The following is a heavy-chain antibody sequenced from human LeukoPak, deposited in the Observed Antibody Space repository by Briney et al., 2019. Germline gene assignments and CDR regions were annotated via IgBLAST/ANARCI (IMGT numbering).Heavy chain of an antibody. D-gene: IGHD4-23*01. J-gene: IGHJ4*02. V-gene: IGHV4-61*01. Sequence: PSGTLSLTCTVSGGSVSSGSYYWSWIRQPPGKGLEWIGYIYYSGSTNYNPSLKSRVTISVDTSKNQFSLKLSSVTAADTAVYYCARENAVTFPYYFDYWGQGTLVTVSS. CDR3: ARENAVTFPYYFDY. CDR1: GGSVSSGSYY. CDR2: IYYSGST.